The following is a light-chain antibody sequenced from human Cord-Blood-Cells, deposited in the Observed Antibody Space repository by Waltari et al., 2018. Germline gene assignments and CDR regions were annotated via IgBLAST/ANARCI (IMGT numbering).Light chain of an antibody. CDR1: SSDAGSYNL. CDR3: CSYAGSSTWV. Sequence: QSALPQPASVSGSPGQSITISCPGTSSDAGSYNLVSWYQQHPGKAPKLMIYEGSKRPSGVSNRFSGSKSGNTASLTISWLQAEDEADYYCCSYAGSSTWVFGGGTKLTVL. CDR2: EGS. V-gene: IGLV2-23*01. J-gene: IGLJ3*02.